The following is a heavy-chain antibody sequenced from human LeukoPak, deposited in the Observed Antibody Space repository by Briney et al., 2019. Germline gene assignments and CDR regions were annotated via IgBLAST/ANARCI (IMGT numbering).Heavy chain of an antibody. CDR3: ARDSYGDANFDS. V-gene: IGHV3-53*01. CDR1: GFLVNTYY. Sequence: GGSLRLSCAASGFLVNTYYITWVHQAPGRGLNWVSFSYADGNTYYADSVKGRFTISRDISKNAVYLQMNSLRAEDTAVYYCARDSYGDANFDSWGQGNLVTVSS. J-gene: IGHJ4*02. D-gene: IGHD4-17*01. CDR2: SYADGNT.